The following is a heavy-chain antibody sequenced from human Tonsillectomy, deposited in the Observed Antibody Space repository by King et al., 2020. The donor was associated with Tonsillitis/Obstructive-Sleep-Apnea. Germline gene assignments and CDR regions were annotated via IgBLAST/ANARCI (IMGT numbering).Heavy chain of an antibody. J-gene: IGHJ5*02. D-gene: IGHD3-10*01. CDR1: GGSVSSGSDY. V-gene: IGHV4-61*01. CDR3: ARVPGAGLRWFDP. CDR2: ISYSGIT. Sequence: QLQESGAGLVKPSETLSLTCTVSGGSVSSGSDYWSWIRQPPGKGLEWIGYISYSGITNYNPSLKGRGTISLDTSKSQFSLMLSSVTAADTAVYYCARVPGAGLRWFDPWGQGTLVTVSS.